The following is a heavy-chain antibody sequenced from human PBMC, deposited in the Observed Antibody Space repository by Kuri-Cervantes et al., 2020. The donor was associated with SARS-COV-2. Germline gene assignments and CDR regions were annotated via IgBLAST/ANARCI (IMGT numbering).Heavy chain of an antibody. Sequence: GESLKISCAASGFTFNNYWMHWVRQAPGKGLVWVSRLSTDGSRADYADSVKGRFTISRDNAKNTLYLQMNSLRVEDTAVYYCVRVKRGDIVVVPAAIFSYYYYGMDIWGQGTTVTVSS. D-gene: IGHD2-2*01. CDR2: LSTDGSRA. CDR1: GFTFNNYW. V-gene: IGHV3-74*01. CDR3: VRVKRGDIVVVPAAIFSYYYYGMDI. J-gene: IGHJ6*02.